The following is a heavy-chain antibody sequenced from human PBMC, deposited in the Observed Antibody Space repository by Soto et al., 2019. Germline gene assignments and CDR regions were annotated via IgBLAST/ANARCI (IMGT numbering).Heavy chain of an antibody. CDR1: GFTFSDHY. V-gene: IGHV3-72*01. CDR3: ARTSHYYDSSGARRYFDL. CDR2: TRNKANSYTT. Sequence: EVQLVESGGGLVQPGGSLRLSCAASGFTFSDHYMDWVRQAPGKGLEWVGPTRNKANSYTTEYAASVKGRFTISRDDSKNSLYLQMNSLKTEDTVVYYCARTSHYYDSSGARRYFDLWGRGTLVTVSS. D-gene: IGHD3-22*01. J-gene: IGHJ2*01.